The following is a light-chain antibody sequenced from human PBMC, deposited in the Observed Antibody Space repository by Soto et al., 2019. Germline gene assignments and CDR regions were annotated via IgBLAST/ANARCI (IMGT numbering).Light chain of an antibody. CDR3: MQALHART. CDR1: QSLLHSNGNTY. CDR2: LGS. V-gene: IGKV2-28*01. J-gene: IGKJ1*01. Sequence: VVTQSPLSLPVTPGEPASISCKSSQSLLHSNGNTYLDWYLQKPGQSPQLLIYLGSNRASGVPDRFSGSGSGTDFTLNIGRVEAEDVGVYYCMQALHARTFGQGTKVEIK.